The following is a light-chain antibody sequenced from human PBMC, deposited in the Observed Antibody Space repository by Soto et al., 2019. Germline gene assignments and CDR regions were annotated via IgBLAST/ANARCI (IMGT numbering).Light chain of an antibody. CDR2: DVA. CDR1: RSDVGGYKY. Sequence: QSALTQPRSVSGSPGQSVTISCTGSRSDVGGYKYVSWYQQFPGKAPKLIIYDVAKRPSGVPGRFSGSKSGNTASLTISGLQAEDEGDYYCQTWGTGIHVLFGGGTKVTVL. V-gene: IGLV2-11*01. J-gene: IGLJ2*01. CDR3: QTWGTGIHVL.